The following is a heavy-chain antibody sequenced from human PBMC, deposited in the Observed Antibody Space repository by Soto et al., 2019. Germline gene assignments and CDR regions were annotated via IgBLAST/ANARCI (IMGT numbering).Heavy chain of an antibody. CDR2: THYRSKWYN. CDR1: GDTVSSNSAA. CDR3: GRSDRGHVVKYFDY. Sequence: PSQTLSLTCAISGDTVSSNSAAWNWIRQSPSRGLEWLGRTHYRSKWYNDYAVSVKSRITINPDTSKNQFSLQLNSVTPEDTAVYYCGRSDRGHVVKYFDYWGQGTLVTVSS. J-gene: IGHJ4*02. D-gene: IGHD2-15*01. V-gene: IGHV6-1*01.